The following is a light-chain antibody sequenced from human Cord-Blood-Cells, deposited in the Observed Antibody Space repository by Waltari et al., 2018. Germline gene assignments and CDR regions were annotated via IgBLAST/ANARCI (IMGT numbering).Light chain of an antibody. CDR3: CSYAGSYV. CDR1: SIDVGGYNY. J-gene: IGLJ1*01. CDR2: DGS. Sequence: QSALTPPRSVSGSPGQSVTISCTGPSIDVGGYNYVSWYQQHPGKAPKLMIYDGSKRPSGVPDRFSGSKSGNTASLTISGLQAEDEADYYCCSYAGSYVFGTGTKVTVL. V-gene: IGLV2-11*01.